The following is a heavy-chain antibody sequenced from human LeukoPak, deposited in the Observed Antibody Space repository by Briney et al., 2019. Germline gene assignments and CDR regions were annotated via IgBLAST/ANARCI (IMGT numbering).Heavy chain of an antibody. D-gene: IGHD3-10*02. J-gene: IGHJ4*02. CDR1: GFTFSSYA. V-gene: IGHV3-23*01. CDR3: AKIYGQAMLGYFDY. Sequence: GGSLRLSCAASGFTFSSYAMNWVRQAPGKGLEWVSAISGSGGSTYYADSVKGRFTISRDNSKNTLYLQMNSLRAEDTAVYYCAKIYGQAMLGYFDYWGQGTLVTVSS. CDR2: ISGSGGST.